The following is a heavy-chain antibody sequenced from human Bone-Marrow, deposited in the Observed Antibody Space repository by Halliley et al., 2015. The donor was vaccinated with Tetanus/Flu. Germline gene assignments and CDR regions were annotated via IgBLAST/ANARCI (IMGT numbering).Heavy chain of an antibody. V-gene: IGHV3-7*01. CDR3: ARDLYSGSYGGEDY. CDR1: GFSFSTYW. J-gene: IGHJ4*02. D-gene: IGHD1-26*01. Sequence: CAASGFSFSTYWMSWVRQAPGKGLKWVANIKQDGSDYYVDSVKGRFTISRDDAKNSLSLQMNSLKVEDTAVYYCARDLYSGSYGGEDYWGQGTLVTVSS. CDR2: IKQDGSD.